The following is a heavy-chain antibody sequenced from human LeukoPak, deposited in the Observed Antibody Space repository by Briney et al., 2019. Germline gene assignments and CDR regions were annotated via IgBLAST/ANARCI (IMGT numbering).Heavy chain of an antibody. CDR2: ISSGGTYE. CDR1: GFTFSNYA. J-gene: IGHJ4*02. Sequence: PGKSLRLSCAASGFTFSNYAMHWVRQAPGKGLEWVSLISSGGTYEYYADSVKGRFTISRDNSKNTLYLQMNSLRAEDTAVYYCAKVAPPGYCSSTSCFTPDYWGQGTLVTVSS. D-gene: IGHD2-2*02. V-gene: IGHV3-30*07. CDR3: AKVAPPGYCSSTSCFTPDY.